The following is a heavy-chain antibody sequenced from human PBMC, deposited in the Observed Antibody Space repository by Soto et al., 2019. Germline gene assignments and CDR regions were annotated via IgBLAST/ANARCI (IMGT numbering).Heavy chain of an antibody. V-gene: IGHV4-34*01. J-gene: IGHJ4*02. Sequence: SETLSLTCAVYGGSFSGYYWSWIRQPPGKGLEWIGEINHSGSTNYNPSLKSRVTISVDTSKNQFSLKLSSVTAADTAVYYCARGLLRGYSGYDSLDYWGQGTLVTVSS. CDR2: INHSGST. CDR3: ARGLLRGYSGYDSLDY. D-gene: IGHD5-12*01. CDR1: GGSFSGYY.